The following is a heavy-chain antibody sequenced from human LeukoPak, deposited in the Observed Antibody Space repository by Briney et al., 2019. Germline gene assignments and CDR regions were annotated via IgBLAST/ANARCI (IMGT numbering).Heavy chain of an antibody. CDR1: GFTFSSYS. CDR2: ISSSSSYM. D-gene: IGHD5-24*01. CDR3: ARAGPRMATAEFDY. Sequence: GGSLRLSCAASGFTFSSYSMNWVRQAPGKGLEWVSSISSSSSYMYYADPVKGRFTISRDNAKNSLYLQMNSLRAEDTAVYYCARAGPRMATAEFDYWGQGTLVTVSS. V-gene: IGHV3-21*01. J-gene: IGHJ4*02.